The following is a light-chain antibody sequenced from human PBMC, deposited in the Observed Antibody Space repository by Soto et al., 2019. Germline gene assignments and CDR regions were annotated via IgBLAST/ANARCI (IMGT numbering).Light chain of an antibody. J-gene: IGKJ4*01. Sequence: IQLTQSPWARATPAFGAGPSTCRASQSISSWLAWYQQKPGKAPKLLIYDASSLESGVPSRFSGSGSGTEFTLTISSLQPEDFATYYCLQHNSYPLTFGRGTTVDIK. CDR3: LQHNSYPLT. V-gene: IGKV1-5*01. CDR2: DAS. CDR1: QSISSW.